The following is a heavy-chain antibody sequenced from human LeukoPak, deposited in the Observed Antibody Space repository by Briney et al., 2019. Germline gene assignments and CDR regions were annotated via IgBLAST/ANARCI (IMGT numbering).Heavy chain of an antibody. D-gene: IGHD3-3*01. CDR1: GGSISSYY. Sequence: SETLSLTCTVSGGSISSYYWSWIRQPPGKGLEWIGYIYYCGSTNYNPSLKSRVTISVDTSKNQFSLKLSSVTAADTAVYYCARVGHTIFGVVMRGDFDYWGQGTLVTVSS. V-gene: IGHV4-59*01. CDR3: ARVGHTIFGVVMRGDFDY. J-gene: IGHJ4*02. CDR2: IYYCGST.